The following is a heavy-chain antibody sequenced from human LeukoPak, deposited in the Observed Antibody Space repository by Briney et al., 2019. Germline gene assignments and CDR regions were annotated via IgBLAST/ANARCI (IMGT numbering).Heavy chain of an antibody. CDR3: AESSCSSTSCSRIDY. CDR2: ISYDGSNK. CDR1: GFTFSSYG. J-gene: IGHJ4*02. Sequence: PGRSLRLSCAASGFTFSSYGMHWVRQAPGKGLEWVAVISYDGSNKYYTDSVKGRFTISRDNSKNTLYLQMNSLRAEDTAVYYCAESSCSSTSCSRIDYWGQGTLVTVSS. D-gene: IGHD2-2*01. V-gene: IGHV3-30*18.